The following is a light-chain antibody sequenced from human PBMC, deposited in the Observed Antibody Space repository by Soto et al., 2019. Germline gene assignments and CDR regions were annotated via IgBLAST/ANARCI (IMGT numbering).Light chain of an antibody. J-gene: IGLJ1*01. CDR1: TSDVGGYNF. V-gene: IGLV2-11*01. Sequence: QSALTQPRSVSGSPGQSVTISCTGTTSDVGGYNFVSWYQQHPGKAPKLMIYDVNKRPSGVPDRFSGSKSGNTASLTISGLQAVDEADYYCCSNAGIYTYVFGTGTKLTVL. CDR2: DVN. CDR3: CSNAGIYTYV.